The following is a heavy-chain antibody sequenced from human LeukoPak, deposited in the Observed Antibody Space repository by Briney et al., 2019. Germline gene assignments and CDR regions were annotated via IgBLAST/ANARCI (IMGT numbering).Heavy chain of an antibody. Sequence: WIGRIYTSGSTNYNPSLKSRVTMSVDTSKNQFSLKLSSVTAADTAVYYCAREVTGDWFDPWGQGTLVTVSS. J-gene: IGHJ5*02. V-gene: IGHV4-4*07. D-gene: IGHD3-10*01. CDR3: AREVTGDWFDP. CDR2: IYTSGST.